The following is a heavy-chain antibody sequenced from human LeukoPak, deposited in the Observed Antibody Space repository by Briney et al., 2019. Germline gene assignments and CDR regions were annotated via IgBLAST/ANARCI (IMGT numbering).Heavy chain of an antibody. CDR2: ISGSGGST. Sequence: GGSLRLSXAASGFTFSSYAMSWVRQAPGKGLEWVSAISGSGGSTYYADSVKGRFTISRDNSKNTLYLQMNSLRAEDTAVYYCAKRLGYCTNGVCQEFDYWGQGTLVTVSS. V-gene: IGHV3-23*01. D-gene: IGHD2-8*01. CDR3: AKRLGYCTNGVCQEFDY. J-gene: IGHJ4*02. CDR1: GFTFSSYA.